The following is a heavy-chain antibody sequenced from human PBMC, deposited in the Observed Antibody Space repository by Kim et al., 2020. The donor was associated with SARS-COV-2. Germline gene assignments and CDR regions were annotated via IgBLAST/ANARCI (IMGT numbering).Heavy chain of an antibody. V-gene: IGHV3-11*06. Sequence: GGSLRLSCAASGFTFSDYSMSWIRQAPGKGLEWVSYITSSSSYTNYADSLTGRFTISRDNAKNSLYLQMNSLRAEDTAVYYCARDYYDSSGYFGYYYGMDVWGQGTTVTVSS. CDR1: GFTFSDYS. CDR2: ITSSSSYT. D-gene: IGHD3-22*01. CDR3: ARDYYDSSGYFGYYYGMDV. J-gene: IGHJ6*02.